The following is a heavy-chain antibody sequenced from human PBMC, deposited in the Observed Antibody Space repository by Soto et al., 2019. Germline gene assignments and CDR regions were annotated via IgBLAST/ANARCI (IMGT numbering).Heavy chain of an antibody. CDR3: ARGYCSGGNCYSGMDV. Sequence: GASVKVSCKASGGTFSTHAIIWVRQAPGHGLEWMGGIIPISGTTYYTQKFQGRVTITADEPTSTAFMELSSLKSEDPAVFYCARGYCSGGNCYSGMDVWGQGTMVTVSS. J-gene: IGHJ6*02. CDR2: IIPISGTT. D-gene: IGHD2-15*01. CDR1: GGTFSTHA. V-gene: IGHV1-69*13.